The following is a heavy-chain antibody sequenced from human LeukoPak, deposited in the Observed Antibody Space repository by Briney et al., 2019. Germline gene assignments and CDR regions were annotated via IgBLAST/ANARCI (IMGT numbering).Heavy chain of an antibody. CDR3: ARDFIAARHDY. CDR2: ISSSSTI. J-gene: IGHJ4*02. CDR1: GFTFSSYS. Sequence: GGSLRLSCAASGFTFSSYSMNWVRQAPGKGLEWVSYISSSSTIYFADSVKGRFTISRDNAKNSLYLQMNSLRAEDTAVYYCARDFIAARHDYWGQGTLVSVSS. D-gene: IGHD6-6*01. V-gene: IGHV3-48*01.